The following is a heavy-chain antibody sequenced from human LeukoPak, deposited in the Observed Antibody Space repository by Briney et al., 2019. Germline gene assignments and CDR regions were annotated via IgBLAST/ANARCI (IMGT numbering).Heavy chain of an antibody. CDR1: GFTFSSYG. Sequence: GGSLRLSCAASGFTFSSYGMHWVRQAPGKGLEWVAVIWYDGSNKYYADSVKGRFTISRDNSKNTLYLQMNSLRAEDTAVYYCARDHSSGWYSDYFDYWGQGTLATVSS. CDR3: ARDHSSGWYSDYFDY. V-gene: IGHV3-33*01. D-gene: IGHD6-19*01. J-gene: IGHJ4*02. CDR2: IWYDGSNK.